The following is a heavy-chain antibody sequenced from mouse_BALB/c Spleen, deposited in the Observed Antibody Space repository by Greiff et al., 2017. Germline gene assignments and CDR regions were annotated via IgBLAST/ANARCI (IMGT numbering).Heavy chain of an antibody. CDR3: ARQGDFYYAMDY. V-gene: IGHV5-6*01. CDR2: ISSGGSYT. Sequence: EVKLVESGGDLVKPGGSLKLPCAASGFTFSSYGMSWVRQTPDKRLEWVATISSGGSYTYYPDSVKGRFTISRDNAKNTLYLQMSSLKSEDTAMYYCARQGDFYYAMDYWGQGTSVTVSS. CDR1: GFTFSSYG. J-gene: IGHJ4*01.